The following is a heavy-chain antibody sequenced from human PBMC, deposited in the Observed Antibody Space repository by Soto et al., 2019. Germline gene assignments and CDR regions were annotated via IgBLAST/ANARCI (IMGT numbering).Heavy chain of an antibody. J-gene: IGHJ5*02. CDR1: GFILRNYW. V-gene: IGHV3-7*03. D-gene: IGHD3-16*02. Sequence: EVQLVESGGGLVQPGGSLRLSCADSGFILRNYWMSWVRQAPGMGLQWVASIKEDGSEKYYLDPVKGRFTISRENAKNSLYLLMNSLRAEDTAVYYCARYRSLDPWGQGILVTVSS. CDR3: ARYRSLDP. CDR2: IKEDGSEK.